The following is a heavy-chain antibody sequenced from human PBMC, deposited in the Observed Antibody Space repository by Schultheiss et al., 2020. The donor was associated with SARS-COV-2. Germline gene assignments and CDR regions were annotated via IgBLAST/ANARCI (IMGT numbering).Heavy chain of an antibody. CDR2: IYYSGST. D-gene: IGHD3-9*01. CDR3: TRVYYDILTGYPYYFDY. J-gene: IGHJ4*02. V-gene: IGHV4-61*08. CDR1: GGSISSGGYY. Sequence: SETLSLTCTVSGGSISSGGYYWSWIRQHPGKGLEWIGYIYYSGSTNYNPSLRNRVTISADTSANQFSLKLRSLTAADTAVYYCTRVYYDILTGYPYYFDYWGQGTLVTVSS.